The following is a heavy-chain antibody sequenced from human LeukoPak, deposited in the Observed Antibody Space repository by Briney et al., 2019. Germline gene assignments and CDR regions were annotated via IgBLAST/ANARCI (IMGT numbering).Heavy chain of an antibody. J-gene: IGHJ4*02. V-gene: IGHV3-53*01. CDR2: IYSGDRT. D-gene: IGHD6-13*01. CDR1: GLSVRGSY. CDR3: TRDLTGTTWSENDY. Sequence: PGGSLRLSCVASGLSVRGSYMSWIRQAPGKGLEWVSVIYSGDRTYYADSVKGRFTIPRDTSKNTLYLQMNNLRADDTAMYYCTRDLTGTTWSENDYWGQGTLVTISS.